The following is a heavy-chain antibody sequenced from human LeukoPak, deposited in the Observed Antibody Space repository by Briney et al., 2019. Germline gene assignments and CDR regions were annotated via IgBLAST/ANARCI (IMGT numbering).Heavy chain of an antibody. CDR1: DDSITIYY. CDR2: IYYSGST. J-gene: IGHJ5*02. D-gene: IGHD6-13*01. CDR3: ARIAAAGDWFDP. V-gene: IGHV4-59*01. Sequence: SETLSLTCTVSDDSITIYYWTWIRQPPGKGLEWIGYIYYSGSTNYNPSLKSRVTISVDTSKNQFSLKLSSVTAADTAVYYCARIAAAGDWFDPWGQGTLVTVSS.